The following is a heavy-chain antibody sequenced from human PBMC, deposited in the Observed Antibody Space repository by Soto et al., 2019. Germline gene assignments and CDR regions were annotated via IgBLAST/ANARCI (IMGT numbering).Heavy chain of an antibody. CDR2: INAANGDT. CDR1: GYTFTSYC. J-gene: IGHJ5*02. CDR3: VRRHVSATGIDWFDP. V-gene: IGHV1-3*01. Sequence: ASVNVSFKSSGYTFTSYCIHWVREAPGQRLECMGWINAANGDTKYSPKFQGRVTITRDTSASTAYMELSSLRSEDTAVYYCVRRHVSATGIDWFDPCGQGTLVTVSS. D-gene: IGHD6-13*01.